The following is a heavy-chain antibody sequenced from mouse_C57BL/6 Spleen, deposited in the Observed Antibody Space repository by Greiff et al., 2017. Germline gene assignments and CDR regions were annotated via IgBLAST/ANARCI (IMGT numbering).Heavy chain of an antibody. V-gene: IGHV1-39*01. CDR3: ARGQDWDYGIRFAY. D-gene: IGHD2-4*01. Sequence: VQLQQSGPDLVKPGASVKISCKASGYSFTNYYMNWVKQSNGKSLEWIGEINPTYGTTNYNQKFKGKATLTVDPSSSTAYMQLNSLLSEDSAVFYCARGQDWDYGIRFAYWGKGTLVTVSA. J-gene: IGHJ3*01. CDR1: GYSFTNYY. CDR2: INPTYGTT.